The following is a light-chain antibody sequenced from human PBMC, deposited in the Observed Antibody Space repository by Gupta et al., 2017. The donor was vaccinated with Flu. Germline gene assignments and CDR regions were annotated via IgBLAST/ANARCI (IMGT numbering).Light chain of an antibody. CDR3: QQCHNWPYT. J-gene: IGKJ2*01. CDR1: VIIYYN. Sequence: EIVMTQSPDTLSVSPGEGATLSCRASVIIYYNLAWYQQKPGQAPRLLMSGPSTRASGIPARFTGSGSGTEFTLTISSLQSEDFAVYYCQQCHNWPYTFGQGTKVEIK. V-gene: IGKV3-15*01. CDR2: GPS.